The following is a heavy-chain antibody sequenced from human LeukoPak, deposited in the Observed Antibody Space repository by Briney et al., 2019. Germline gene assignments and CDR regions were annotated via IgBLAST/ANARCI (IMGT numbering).Heavy chain of an antibody. CDR1: GFTFSGYA. CDR3: AKAPGYSYYADAFDI. J-gene: IGHJ3*02. D-gene: IGHD5-18*01. V-gene: IGHV3-23*01. Sequence: SGGSLRLSCTASGFTFSGYAMSWVRQAPGKGLEWVSAISGSGGSTYYADSVKGRFTISRDNSKNTLYLQMNSLRAEDTAVYYCAKAPGYSYYADAFDIWGQGTMVTVSS. CDR2: ISGSGGST.